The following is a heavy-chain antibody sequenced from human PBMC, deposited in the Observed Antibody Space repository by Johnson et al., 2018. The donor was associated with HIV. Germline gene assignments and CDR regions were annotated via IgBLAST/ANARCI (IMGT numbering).Heavy chain of an antibody. V-gene: IGHV3-7*02. CDR2: IKQDGSEK. J-gene: IGHJ3*02. CDR1: GFTFSSYW. D-gene: IGHD3-22*01. Sequence: VQLVESGGGLVEPGGSLRLSCAASGFTFSSYWMSWVRQAPGKGLEWVANIKQDGSEKYYVDSVKGRFTISRENAKNSLYLQMNSLRAGDTAVYYCARGYYYDSSGYPDAFDIWGQGTMVTVSS. CDR3: ARGYYYDSSGYPDAFDI.